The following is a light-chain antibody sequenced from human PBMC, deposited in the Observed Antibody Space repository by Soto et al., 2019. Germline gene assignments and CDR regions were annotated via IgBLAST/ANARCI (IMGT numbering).Light chain of an antibody. CDR1: QSVSNNY. Sequence: EIVLTQSPGTLSLSPGERATLSCRASQSVSNNYLAWYQQKPGQAPRLLIYGASSRATGIPDRFSGSGSGTDFTLTISRLEPEDFAVYHCQQYGSSLYTFGQGTKLDIK. V-gene: IGKV3-20*01. CDR2: GAS. J-gene: IGKJ2*01. CDR3: QQYGSSLYT.